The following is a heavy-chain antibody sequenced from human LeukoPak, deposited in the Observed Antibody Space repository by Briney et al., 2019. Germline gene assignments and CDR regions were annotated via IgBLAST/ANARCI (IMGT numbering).Heavy chain of an antibody. CDR2: ISAYNGNT. Sequence: GASVKVSCKASGYTFTSYGISWVRQAPGQGLEWMGWISAYNGNTNYAQKLQGRVTMTTDTSTSTACMELRSLRSDDTAVYYCARVQDYGYYYGMDVWGQGTTVTVSS. D-gene: IGHD4-17*01. J-gene: IGHJ6*02. CDR1: GYTFTSYG. V-gene: IGHV1-18*01. CDR3: ARVQDYGYYYGMDV.